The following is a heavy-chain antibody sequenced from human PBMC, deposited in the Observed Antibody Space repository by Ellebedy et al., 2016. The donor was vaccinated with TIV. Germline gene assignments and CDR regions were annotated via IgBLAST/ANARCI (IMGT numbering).Heavy chain of an antibody. D-gene: IGHD6-19*01. J-gene: IGHJ1*01. CDR1: GFTFSSYA. V-gene: IGHV3-23*01. Sequence: GESLKISCAASGFTFSSYAMSWVRQAPGKGLEWVSVIRGSDGSTNYADSVKGRFTISRDNSKNTGYLQMNSLRGEDTAVYYCASLRQSVWGQGTLVTVSS. CDR2: IRGSDGST. CDR3: ASLRQSV.